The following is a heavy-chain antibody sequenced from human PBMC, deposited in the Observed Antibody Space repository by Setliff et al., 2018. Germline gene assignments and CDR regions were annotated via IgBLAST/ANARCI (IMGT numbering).Heavy chain of an antibody. CDR3: VRVLDYYDSNGYSVDAFDV. Sequence: GGSLRLSCAASGFTFSSYAMSWVRQAPGKGLEWVSAIRKKTKSYSTDYAASVKGRFTMSRDDLKNSVDLQMNSLKTEDTAVYYCVRVLDYYDSNGYSVDAFDVWGQGTMVTVSS. V-gene: IGHV3-72*01. CDR2: IRKKTKSYST. D-gene: IGHD3-22*01. CDR1: GFTFSSYA. J-gene: IGHJ3*01.